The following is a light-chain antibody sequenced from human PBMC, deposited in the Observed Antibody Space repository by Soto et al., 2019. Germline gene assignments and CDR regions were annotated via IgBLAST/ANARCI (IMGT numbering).Light chain of an antibody. J-gene: IGKJ1*01. Sequence: DIQMTQSPSSLSASVGDRVTITCRASQNIGNYLHWYQQKPGKPPKVLIYAVFNLQTGVPSRFSDSGSETDFTLTTSSLQPEDFATFYCQQSYSSPTWTFGQGTKVEFK. CDR1: QNIGNY. CDR3: QQSYSSPTWT. CDR2: AVF. V-gene: IGKV1-39*01.